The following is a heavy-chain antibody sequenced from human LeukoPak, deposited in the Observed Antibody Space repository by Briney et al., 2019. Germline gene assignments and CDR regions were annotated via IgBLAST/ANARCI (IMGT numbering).Heavy chain of an antibody. CDR1: GGTFSSYA. CDR2: IIPIFGTA. D-gene: IGHD3-22*01. Sequence: SVKVSCKASGGTFSSYAISWVRQAPGQGLEWMAGIIPIFGTANYAQKFQGRVRIITDESTSTAYVELSSLRSEDTAVYYCARSKYGGYSRYFVYWGQGTLVTVSS. V-gene: IGHV1-69*05. CDR3: ARSKYGGYSRYFVY. J-gene: IGHJ4*02.